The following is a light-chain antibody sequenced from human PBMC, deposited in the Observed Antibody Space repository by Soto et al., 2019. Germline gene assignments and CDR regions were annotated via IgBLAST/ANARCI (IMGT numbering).Light chain of an antibody. J-gene: IGKJ1*01. CDR2: VAS. CDR3: LQHYAWPWT. CDR1: QGISNY. Sequence: DIQMTQSPSAMSASVGDRVTITCRASQGISNYLAGFQQKPGKVPKVLIYVASSLQSGVPPRFSGSGSETEFTLTISGLQSEDSGVYYCLQHYAWPWTFGQGTKVDIK. V-gene: IGKV1-17*03.